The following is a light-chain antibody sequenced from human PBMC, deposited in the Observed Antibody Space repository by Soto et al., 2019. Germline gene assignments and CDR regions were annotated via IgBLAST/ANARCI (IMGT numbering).Light chain of an antibody. CDR1: QSVSSSY. CDR3: QQSYSTPLT. J-gene: IGKJ4*01. V-gene: IGKV3-20*01. CDR2: GAS. Sequence: EIVLTQSPGTLSLSPGERATLSCRASQSVSSSYLAWYQQKPGQAPRLLIYGASSRATGIPGRFSGSGSGTDFTLTFSRLEPEDFATYYCQQSYSTPLTFGGGTKVEIK.